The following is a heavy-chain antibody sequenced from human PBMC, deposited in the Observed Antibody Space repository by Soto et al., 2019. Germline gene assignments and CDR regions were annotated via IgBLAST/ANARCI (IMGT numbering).Heavy chain of an antibody. D-gene: IGHD3-10*01. V-gene: IGHV3-7*05. CDR1: GVTFSNYW. CDR2: VKQDGSGK. Sequence: EVQLVESGGGLVQPGGSLRLSCATSGVTFSNYWMSWVRQAPGKGLEWVANVKQDGSGKNYVDSVKGRFTVSTDNANNSLHLQMNRLRVEDTAIYYCAKLSRTGDNPLLGYFDLWGRGTLDTVSS. CDR3: AKLSRTGDNPLLGYFDL. J-gene: IGHJ2*01.